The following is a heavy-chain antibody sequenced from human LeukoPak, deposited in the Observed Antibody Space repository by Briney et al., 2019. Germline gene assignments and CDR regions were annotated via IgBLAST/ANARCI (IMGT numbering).Heavy chain of an antibody. D-gene: IGHD3-9*01. J-gene: IGHJ5*02. CDR1: GYTFTSYA. Sequence: ASVKVSCKASGYTFTSYAMNWVRQAPGQGLEWMGWINPNSGGTNYAQKFQGRVTMTRDTSISTAYMELSRLRSDDTAVYYCARDPVLRYFDWVYNWFDPWGQGTLVTVSS. CDR2: INPNSGGT. V-gene: IGHV1-2*02. CDR3: ARDPVLRYFDWVYNWFDP.